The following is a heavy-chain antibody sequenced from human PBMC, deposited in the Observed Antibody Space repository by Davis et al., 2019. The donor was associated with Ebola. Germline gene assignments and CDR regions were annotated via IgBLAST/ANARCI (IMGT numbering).Heavy chain of an antibody. CDR3: ATSPGIAAAGTSRPALGHDY. CDR2: IYYSGST. D-gene: IGHD6-13*01. CDR1: GGSISSYY. Sequence: SETLSLTCTVSGGSISSYYWNWIRQPPGKGLEWIGYIYYSGSTYYNPSLKSRVTISVDTSKNQFSLKLSSVTAADTAVYYCATSPGIAAAGTSRPALGHDYWGQGTLVTVSS. J-gene: IGHJ4*02. V-gene: IGHV4-59*08.